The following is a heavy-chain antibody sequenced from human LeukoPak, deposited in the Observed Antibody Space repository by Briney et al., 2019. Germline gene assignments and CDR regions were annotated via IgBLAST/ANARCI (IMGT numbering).Heavy chain of an antibody. Sequence: SETLSLTCTVSGDSINSGSYYWGWIRQPPGKGLVWIVSMYYSGSTYYNPSLKSRITISVDTTKNQFSLMLSPVAAADTAVYYCARQTYSSGPGDYWGQGTLVTVSS. CDR3: ARQTYSSGPGDY. CDR1: GDSINSGSYY. D-gene: IGHD6-19*01. CDR2: MYYSGST. J-gene: IGHJ4*02. V-gene: IGHV4-39*01.